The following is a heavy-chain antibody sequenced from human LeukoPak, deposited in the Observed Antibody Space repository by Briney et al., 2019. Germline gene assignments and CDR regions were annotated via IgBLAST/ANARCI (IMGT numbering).Heavy chain of an antibody. CDR3: ARSPSSNDYGDYVTFDP. D-gene: IGHD4-17*01. CDR2: IYYRGST. CDR1: GGSISSGDYY. J-gene: IGHJ5*02. V-gene: IGHV4-30-4*08. Sequence: SQTLSLTCTVSGGSISSGDYYWNWIRQPPGKGLEWIGYIYYRGSTYYNSSLKSRVTISVDTSKNQFSLKLSSVTAADTAIYYCARSPSSNDYGDYVTFDPWGQGTLVTVSS.